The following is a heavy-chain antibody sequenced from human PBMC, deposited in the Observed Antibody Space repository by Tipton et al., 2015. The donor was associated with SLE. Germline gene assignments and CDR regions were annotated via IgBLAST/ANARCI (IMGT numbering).Heavy chain of an antibody. V-gene: IGHV4-34*01. CDR1: GESFTGFY. Sequence: TLSLTCALSGESFTGFYWAWIRQSPERGLEWIGQINQWGSTKYNPSLKSRVTIPVDTSKNQFSLKLTSMTAADAAVYYCARGPPDGLGVWGQGTTVTVSS. CDR2: INQWGST. J-gene: IGHJ6*02. CDR3: ARGPPDGLGV.